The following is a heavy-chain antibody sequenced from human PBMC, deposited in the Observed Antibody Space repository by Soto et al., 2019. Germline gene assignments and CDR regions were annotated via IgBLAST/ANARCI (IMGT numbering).Heavy chain of an antibody. CDR1: NGSISTTSYN. V-gene: IGHV4-39*01. CDR2: IFYTGTT. Sequence: QMQLQESGPGLVKPSETLSLTCTVSNGSISTTSYNWGWIRQSPGKGLEWIGTIFYTGTTSYNPSLKSRVTITVDTSNNQCSLKLASVTAADTVVYYCARHGSFWGQGILVVVSS. J-gene: IGHJ4*02. D-gene: IGHD3-16*02. CDR3: ARHGSF.